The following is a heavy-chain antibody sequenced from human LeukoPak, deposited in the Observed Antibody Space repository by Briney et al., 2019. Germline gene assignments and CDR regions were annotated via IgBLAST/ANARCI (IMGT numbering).Heavy chain of an antibody. CDR1: GYSISSGYY. Sequence: SETLSLTCAVSGYSISSGYYWGWIRQPPGKGLEWIGSIYHSGSTYYNPSLKSRVTISVDTSKNQFSLKLSSVTAADTAVYYCARWSGTFFDYWGQGTLVTVSS. CDR3: ARWSGTFFDY. J-gene: IGHJ4*02. D-gene: IGHD3-10*01. CDR2: IYHSGST. V-gene: IGHV4-38-2*01.